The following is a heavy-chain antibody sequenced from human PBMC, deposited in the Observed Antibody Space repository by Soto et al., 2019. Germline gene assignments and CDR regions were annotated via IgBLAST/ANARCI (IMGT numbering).Heavy chain of an antibody. J-gene: IGHJ4*02. CDR1: GFTFSDYY. V-gene: IGHV3-11*01. D-gene: IGHD3-22*01. Sequence: QVQLVGSGGGLVKTSGSLRIACAASGFTFSDYYMSWVRQAPGKGLEWVSYISSSGNTIYYADSVKGRFTISRDNAKNSVYLQMNSLRDEDTALYFCAKMSSENYYDPVFSWGQGTLVTVSS. CDR2: ISSSGNTI. CDR3: AKMSSENYYDPVFS.